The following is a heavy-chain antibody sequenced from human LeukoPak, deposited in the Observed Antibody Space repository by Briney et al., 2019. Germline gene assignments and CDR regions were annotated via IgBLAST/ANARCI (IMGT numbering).Heavy chain of an antibody. CDR1: GFSFSTYW. CDR3: AKDHYYDSSNYYYGRPNLFDY. J-gene: IGHJ4*02. CDR2: IKSDGSST. V-gene: IGHV3-74*01. Sequence: GGSLRLSCAASGFSFSTYWMAWVRQAPGKGLVWVSRIKSDGSSTYYADSVKGRFTISRDNPKKTLYLQMDSLRAEDTAVYYCAKDHYYDSSNYYYGRPNLFDYWGQGTLVTVSS. D-gene: IGHD3-22*01.